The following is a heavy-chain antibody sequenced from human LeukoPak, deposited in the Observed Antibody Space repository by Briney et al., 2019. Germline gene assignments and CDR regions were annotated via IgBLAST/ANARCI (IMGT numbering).Heavy chain of an antibody. CDR2: ISGSGGST. V-gene: IGHV3-23*01. CDR1: GFTFSSYA. Sequence: PGGSLRLSCAASGFTFSSYAMSWVRQAPGKGLEWVSAISGSGGSTYYADSVKGRFTISRDNSKNTLYLQMNSLRAEDTAVYYCARGFGSAVVISHLDYWGQGALVTVSS. D-gene: IGHD2-21*01. CDR3: ARGFGSAVVISHLDY. J-gene: IGHJ4*02.